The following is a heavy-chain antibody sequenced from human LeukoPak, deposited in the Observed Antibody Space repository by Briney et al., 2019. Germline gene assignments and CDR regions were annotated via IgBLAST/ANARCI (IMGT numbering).Heavy chain of an antibody. V-gene: IGHV1-2*02. CDR3: ASVHNSGWNFHC. Sequence: ASVKVSCKASGYTFTAYYLHWVRQAPGQGLEWMGWINPNTGGTNYAQKFQGRVTMTRDTSISTAYIELSRLKSDDTAVYYCASVHNSGWNFHCWGQGTLVTVSS. CDR2: INPNTGGT. D-gene: IGHD6-19*01. J-gene: IGHJ4*02. CDR1: GYTFTAYY.